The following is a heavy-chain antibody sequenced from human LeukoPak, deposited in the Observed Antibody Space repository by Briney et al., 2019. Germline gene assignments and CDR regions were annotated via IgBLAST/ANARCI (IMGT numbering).Heavy chain of an antibody. CDR1: GFTFSSYA. Sequence: PGGSLRLSCAASGFTFSSYAMSWVRQVPGKGLEWVSVISGSGNNTYYADSVKGRFTISRDNSKNMLYLQMNSLRAEDTAVYYCACLSSSWGFDPWGQGTLVTVSS. D-gene: IGHD6-13*01. V-gene: IGHV3-23*01. CDR2: ISGSGNNT. J-gene: IGHJ5*02. CDR3: ACLSSSWGFDP.